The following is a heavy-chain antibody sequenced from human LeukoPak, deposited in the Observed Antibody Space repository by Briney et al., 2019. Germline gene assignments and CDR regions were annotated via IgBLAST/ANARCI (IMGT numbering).Heavy chain of an antibody. CDR3: ASGVYYGSGFYRYDYY. J-gene: IGHJ4*02. Sequence: PGVSLRLSSEVFGLNFSNYEVDWVRQTQGKGLKEVAQMIASRRSISHADAVKGRFTITRDNPNNSLYLQMSSLRVDDTAIYYCASGVYYGSGFYRYDYYWGQGTLVTVSS. V-gene: IGHV3-48*03. D-gene: IGHD3-10*01. CDR2: MIASRRSI. CDR1: GLNFSNYE.